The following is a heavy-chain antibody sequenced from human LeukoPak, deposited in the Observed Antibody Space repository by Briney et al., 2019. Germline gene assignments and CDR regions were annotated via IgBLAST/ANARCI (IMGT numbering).Heavy chain of an antibody. J-gene: IGHJ6*04. CDR3: ASPGGDAVYGMDV. D-gene: IGHD2-21*02. CDR2: INPSGGST. Sequence: ASVKVSCKASGYTFTSYYMHWVRQAPGQGLEWMGIINPSGGSTSYAQKFQGRVTMTRDTSTSTVYMELSSQRSEDTAVYYCASPGGDAVYGMDVWGKGTTVTVSS. CDR1: GYTFTSYY. V-gene: IGHV1-46*01.